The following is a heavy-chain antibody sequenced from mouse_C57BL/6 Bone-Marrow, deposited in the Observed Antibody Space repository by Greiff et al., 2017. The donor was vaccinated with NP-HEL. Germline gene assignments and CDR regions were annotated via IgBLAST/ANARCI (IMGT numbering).Heavy chain of an antibody. V-gene: IGHV5-6*02. D-gene: IGHD2-5*01. CDR1: GFTFSSYG. CDR2: ISSGSSYT. CDR3: AGRDTIVTSYAMDY. J-gene: IGHJ4*01. Sequence: EVKVVESGGDLVKPGGSLKLSCAASGFTFSSYGMSWVRQTPDKRLEWVATISSGSSYTYYPDSVKGRFTFSSDNAKNTLYLQLSSLKSEDTAMYYCAGRDTIVTSYAMDYWGQGTSVTVSA.